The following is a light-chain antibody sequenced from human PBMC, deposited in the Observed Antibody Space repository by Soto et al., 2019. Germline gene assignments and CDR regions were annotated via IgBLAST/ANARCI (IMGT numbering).Light chain of an antibody. CDR3: QQDGRSPRT. J-gene: IGKJ1*01. V-gene: IGKV3-20*01. CDR2: GAS. CDR1: QSVSSSY. Sequence: ETVLTHSPCTLSVPPAERASLSCRASQSVSSSYLAWYQQKPGQAPRLLIYGASSRATGIPDRFSGSGSGTDFTLTISRLEPEDFAVYYCQQDGRSPRTFGQGSKVDIK.